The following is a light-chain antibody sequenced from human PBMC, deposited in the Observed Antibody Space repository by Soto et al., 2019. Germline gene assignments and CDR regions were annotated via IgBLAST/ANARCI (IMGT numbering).Light chain of an antibody. CDR3: SSYTSSSPWV. V-gene: IGLV2-14*01. Sequence: QSVLTQPASVSGSPGQSITISCTGTSSDVGGYNYVSWYQQHPGKAPKLMIYDVSNRPSGVSNRFSGSKSGNTASLTISGLQAEDEADYYCSSYTSSSPWVFGTGTKVTV. CDR2: DVS. CDR1: SSDVGGYNY. J-gene: IGLJ1*01.